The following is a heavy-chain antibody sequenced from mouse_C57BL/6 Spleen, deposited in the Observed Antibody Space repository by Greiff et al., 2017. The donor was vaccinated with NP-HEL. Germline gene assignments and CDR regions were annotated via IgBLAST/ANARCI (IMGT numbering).Heavy chain of an antibody. J-gene: IGHJ2*01. D-gene: IGHD1-1*02. CDR2: INPSTGGT. CDR3: ARGGGKDYFYY. CDR1: GYSFTGYY. V-gene: IGHV1-42*01. Sequence: VQLQQSGPELVKPGASVTISCKASGYSFTGYYMHWVKQSPEKSLEWIGEINPSTGGTTYNQKFKAKATLTVDKSSSTSYMQLKSLTSEDSAVYYCARGGGKDYFYYWGQGTTLTVSS.